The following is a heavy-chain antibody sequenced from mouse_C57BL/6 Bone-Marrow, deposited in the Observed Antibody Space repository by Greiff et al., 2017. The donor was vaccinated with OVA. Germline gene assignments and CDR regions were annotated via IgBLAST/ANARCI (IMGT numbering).Heavy chain of an antibody. D-gene: IGHD1-1*01. CDR3: ARDRVTTVAYYFDY. Sequence: DVKLVESGGGLVKPGGSLKLSCAASGFTFSSYAMSWVRQTPEKRLEWVATISDGGSYTYYPDNVKGRFTISRDNAKNNLYLQMSHLKSEDTAMYYCARDRVTTVAYYFDYWGQGTTLTVSS. CDR1: GFTFSSYA. V-gene: IGHV5-4*01. CDR2: ISDGGSYT. J-gene: IGHJ2*01.